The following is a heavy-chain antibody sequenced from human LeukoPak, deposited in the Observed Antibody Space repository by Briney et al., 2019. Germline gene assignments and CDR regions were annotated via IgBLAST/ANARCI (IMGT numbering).Heavy chain of an antibody. J-gene: IGHJ4*02. CDR3: ATQVGAARTYFDY. V-gene: IGHV4-34*01. D-gene: IGHD6-6*01. CDR1: GGSFSGYY. Sequence: SETLSLTCAVYGGSFSGYYWSWIRQPPGKGLEWIGEINHSGSTNYNPSLKSRVTISVDTSKKQFSLNLNYVTAADTAVYYCATQVGAARTYFDYWGQGTLVTVSS. CDR2: INHSGST.